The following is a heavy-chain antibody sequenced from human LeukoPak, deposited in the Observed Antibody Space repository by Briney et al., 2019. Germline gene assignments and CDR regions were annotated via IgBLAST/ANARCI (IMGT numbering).Heavy chain of an antibody. J-gene: IGHJ6*03. CDR1: GGSFSGNY. CDR2: INHSGST. CDR3: ARGKGLGYCSGGSCYSDYYYYYMDV. Sequence: PSETLSLTCAVYGGSFSGNYWSWVRQPPGKGLEWIGEINHSGSTNYNPSLKSRVTISVDTSKDQFSLKLSSVTAADSAVYYCARGKGLGYCSGGSCYSDYYYYYMDVWGKGTTVTVSS. D-gene: IGHD2-15*01. V-gene: IGHV4-34*01.